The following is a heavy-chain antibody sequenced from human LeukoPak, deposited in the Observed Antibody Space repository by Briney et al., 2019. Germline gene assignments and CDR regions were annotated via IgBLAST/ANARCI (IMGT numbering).Heavy chain of an antibody. J-gene: IGHJ4*02. V-gene: IGHV3-30*18. D-gene: IGHD3-10*01. CDR2: ISYDGSNK. CDR3: AKGGAYGSGSYSDFDY. CDR1: GFTFSSYG. Sequence: GGSLRLSCAASGFTFSSYGMHWVRQAPGKGLEWVAVISYDGSNKYYADSVKGRFTISRDNSKNTLYLQMNSLRAEDTAVYYCAKGGAYGSGSYSDFDYWGQGTLVTVSS.